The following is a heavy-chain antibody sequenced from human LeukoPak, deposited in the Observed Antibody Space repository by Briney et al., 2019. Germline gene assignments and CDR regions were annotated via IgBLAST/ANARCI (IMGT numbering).Heavy chain of an antibody. Sequence: ASVKVSCKASGYTFTSYDINWVRQATGQGLEWMGWMNPNSGNIGYAQKFQGRVTMTRNTSISTAYMELSSLRSEDTAVYYCARDYSSGWYEVFDYWGQGTLVTVSS. V-gene: IGHV1-8*01. CDR1: GYTFTSYD. J-gene: IGHJ4*02. CDR2: MNPNSGNI. D-gene: IGHD6-19*01. CDR3: ARDYSSGWYEVFDY.